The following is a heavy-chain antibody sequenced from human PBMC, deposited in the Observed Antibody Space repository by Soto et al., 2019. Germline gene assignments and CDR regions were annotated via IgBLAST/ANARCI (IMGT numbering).Heavy chain of an antibody. V-gene: IGHV1-46*03. CDR3: VIATAARQRDYSYHYYLHI. CDR2: INPNGGST. CDR1: GYTFINYY. J-gene: IGHJ6*03. D-gene: IGHD6-6*01. Sequence: QVQLVQSGAEVKKPGASVKVSCKASGYTFINYYIHWVRQAPGQGLEWMGVINPNGGSTVYAQKFQGRVTLTRDTSTSTVYVELSSLRSDDTAVYFCVIATAARQRDYSYHYYLHIWGKGTTVTVSS.